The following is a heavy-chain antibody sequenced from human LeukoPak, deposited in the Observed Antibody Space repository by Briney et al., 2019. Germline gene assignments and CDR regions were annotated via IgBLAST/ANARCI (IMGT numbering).Heavy chain of an antibody. J-gene: IGHJ5*02. D-gene: IGHD1-26*01. CDR3: ATVRTWEPMTWFDP. Sequence: GASVKVSCKVSGYTLTELSMHWVRQAPGKGLEWMGGFDPEDGETIYAQKFQGRVTTTEDTSTDTAYMELSSLRSEGTAVYYCATVRTWEPMTWFDPWGQGTLVTVSS. V-gene: IGHV1-24*01. CDR2: FDPEDGET. CDR1: GYTLTELS.